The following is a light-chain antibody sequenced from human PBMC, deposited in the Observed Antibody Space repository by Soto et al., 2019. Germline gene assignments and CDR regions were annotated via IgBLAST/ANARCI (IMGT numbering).Light chain of an antibody. CDR1: QSIYNK. CDR2: GAS. CDR3: HQRQYWPPIT. Sequence: EIVMTQSPATLSVSPGERVTLSCRASQSIYNKVAWYQQKPGQAPRLLIYGASTRATGISARFSGSGSGTEFTLTISSPEPEDFAVYYCHQRQYWPPITFGQGTRLEIK. V-gene: IGKV3-15*01. J-gene: IGKJ5*01.